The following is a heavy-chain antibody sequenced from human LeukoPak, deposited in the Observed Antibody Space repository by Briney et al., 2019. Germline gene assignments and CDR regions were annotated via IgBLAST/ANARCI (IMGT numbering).Heavy chain of an antibody. J-gene: IGHJ3*02. Sequence: GRSLRLSCTASGFTFGDYAMSWVRQAPGKGLEWIGCIRSKAYGGTTEYAASVKGRFTISRDDSKSIAYLQMNSLKTEDTAVYYCSREKPYDYVWGSQGDIWGQGTMVTVSS. CDR2: IRSKAYGGTT. V-gene: IGHV3-49*04. D-gene: IGHD3-16*01. CDR3: SREKPYDYVWGSQGDI. CDR1: GFTFGDYA.